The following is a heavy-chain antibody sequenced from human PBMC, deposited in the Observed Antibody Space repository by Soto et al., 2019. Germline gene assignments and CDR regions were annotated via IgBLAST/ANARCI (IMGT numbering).Heavy chain of an antibody. CDR2: IYYSGST. V-gene: IGHV4-59*01. D-gene: IGHD5-18*01. Sequence: QVQLQESGPGLVKPSETLSLTCTVSGGSISSYYWSWIRQPPGKGLEWIGYIYYSGSTNYNPSLKSRVTITVATAKNQFSRKLSSVTAADTAVYYCAGRDGYSPTYFDLWGRGTLVTVSS. CDR3: AGRDGYSPTYFDL. CDR1: GGSISSYY. J-gene: IGHJ2*01.